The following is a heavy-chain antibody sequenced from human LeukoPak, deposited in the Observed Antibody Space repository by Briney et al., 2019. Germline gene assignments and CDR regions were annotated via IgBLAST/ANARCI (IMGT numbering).Heavy chain of an antibody. Sequence: GGSLRLSCAASGFTFSSYAMSWVRQAPGKGLEWVSAISGSGGSTYYADSVKGRFTISRDNSRDTLYLQMNSLRAEDTAVYYCARREGSSWPPYAEYFQHWGQGTLVTVSS. CDR2: ISGSGGST. CDR1: GFTFSSYA. CDR3: ARREGSSWPPYAEYFQH. J-gene: IGHJ1*01. D-gene: IGHD6-13*01. V-gene: IGHV3-23*01.